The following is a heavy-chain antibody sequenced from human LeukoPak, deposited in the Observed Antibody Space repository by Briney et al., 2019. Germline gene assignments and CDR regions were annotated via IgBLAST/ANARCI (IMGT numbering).Heavy chain of an antibody. CDR3: ARVVVGFVVVTATYDY. Sequence: PSETLSLTCTVSGGSISSSSYYWGWIRQPPGKGLEWIGSIYYSGSTYYNPSLKSRVTISVDTSKNQFSLKLSSVTAADTAVYYCARVVVGFVVVTATYDYWGQGTLVTVSS. V-gene: IGHV4-39*07. CDR2: IYYSGST. J-gene: IGHJ4*02. CDR1: GGSISSSSYY. D-gene: IGHD2-21*02.